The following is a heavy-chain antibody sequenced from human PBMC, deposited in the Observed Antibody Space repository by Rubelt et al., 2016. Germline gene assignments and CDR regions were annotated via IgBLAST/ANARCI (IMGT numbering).Heavy chain of an antibody. CDR2: IYYSGST. Sequence: QLQLQESGPGLVKPSETLSLTCTVSGGSISSSSYYWGWIRQPPGKGLEWIGSIYYSGSTYYNPSLRSRVTLSVDTSTNQFSLKLSSVTAADTAVYYCASDVNPRTDWFDPWGQGTLVTVSS. V-gene: IGHV4-39*07. CDR1: GGSISSSSYY. CDR3: ASDVNPRTDWFDP. J-gene: IGHJ5*02.